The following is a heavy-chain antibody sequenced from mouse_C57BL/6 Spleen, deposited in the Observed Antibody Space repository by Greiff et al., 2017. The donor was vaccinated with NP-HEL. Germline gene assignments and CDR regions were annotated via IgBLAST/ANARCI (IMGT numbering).Heavy chain of an antibody. J-gene: IGHJ4*01. CDR3: ARSSGSSPYYYAMDY. V-gene: IGHV1-82*01. CDR1: GYAFSSSW. D-gene: IGHD1-1*01. CDR2: IYPGDGDT. Sequence: VQLQQSGPELVKPGASVKISCKASGYAFSSSWMNWVKQRPGKGLEWIGRIYPGDGDTNYNGKFKGKATLTADKSSSTAYMQLSSLTSEDSAVYFCARSSGSSPYYYAMDYWGQGTSVTVSS.